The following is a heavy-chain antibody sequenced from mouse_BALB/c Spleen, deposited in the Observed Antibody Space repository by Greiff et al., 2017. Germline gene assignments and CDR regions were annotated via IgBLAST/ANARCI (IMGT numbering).Heavy chain of an antibody. J-gene: IGHJ4*01. V-gene: IGHV2-9*02. CDR3: AREYDYDEGYYAMDY. D-gene: IGHD2-4*01. CDR2: IWAGGST. Sequence: VHLVESGPGLVAPSQSLSITCTVSGFSLTSYGVHWVRQPPGKGLEWLGVIWAGGSTNYNSALMSRLSISKDNSKSQVFLKMNSLQTDDTAMYYCAREYDYDEGYYAMDYWGQGTSVTVSS. CDR1: GFSLTSYG.